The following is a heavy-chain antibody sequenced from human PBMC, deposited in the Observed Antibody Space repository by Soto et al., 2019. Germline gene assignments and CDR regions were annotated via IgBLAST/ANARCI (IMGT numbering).Heavy chain of an antibody. J-gene: IGHJ4*02. D-gene: IGHD2-15*01. V-gene: IGHV4-59*08. CDR2: IYYSGST. CDR1: GGSISSYY. CDR3: ARRYCSGDSCYSAFDY. Sequence: SETLSLTCTVSGGSISSYYWSWIRQPPGKGLEWIGYIYYSGSTNYNPSLKSRVTMSVDTSKNHFSLELSSVTAADTAVYFCARRYCSGDSCYSAFDYWGQGTLVTVSS.